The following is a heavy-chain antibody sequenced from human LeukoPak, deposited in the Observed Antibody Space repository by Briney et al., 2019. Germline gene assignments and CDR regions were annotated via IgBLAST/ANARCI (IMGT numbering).Heavy chain of an antibody. J-gene: IGHJ4*02. CDR2: MNPNSGNT. V-gene: IGHV1-8*01. Sequence: ASVKVSCKASGYTFTSYDINWVRQATGQGLEWMGWMNPNSGNTGYAQKFQGRVTMTRNTSISTAYMELSSLGSEDTAVYYCAREDSSGWYYFDYWGQGTLVTVSS. CDR3: AREDSSGWYYFDY. CDR1: GYTFTSYD. D-gene: IGHD6-19*01.